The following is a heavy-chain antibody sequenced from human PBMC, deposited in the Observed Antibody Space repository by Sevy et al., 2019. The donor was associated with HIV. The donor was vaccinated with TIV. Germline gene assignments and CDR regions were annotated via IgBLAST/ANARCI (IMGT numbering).Heavy chain of an antibody. CDR2: INPNSGGT. Sequence: ASVKVSCKASGYTFTGYYMHWVRQAPGQGLEWMGWINPNSGGTNYAQKFQGRVTMTRDTSIGTAYMELSRLRSDDTAVYYCARDPYYYDSSGYYAYQYFQHWGQGTMVTVSS. CDR1: GYTFTGYY. D-gene: IGHD3-22*01. CDR3: ARDPYYYDSSGYYAYQYFQH. J-gene: IGHJ1*01. V-gene: IGHV1-2*02.